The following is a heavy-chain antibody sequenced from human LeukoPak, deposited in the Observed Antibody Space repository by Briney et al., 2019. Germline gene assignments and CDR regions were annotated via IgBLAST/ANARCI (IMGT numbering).Heavy chain of an antibody. CDR1: GYTFASYD. J-gene: IGHJ4*02. D-gene: IGHD6-19*01. Sequence: ASVKVSCKASGYTFASYDISWVRQAPGQGFECMGWISAYNGNTNYAQKFQGRVTMTTDTSTSTAYMELRSLRSDDAAVYYCARVPGYSSGWYPIDYWGQGTLVTVSS. V-gene: IGHV1-18*01. CDR3: ARVPGYSSGWYPIDY. CDR2: ISAYNGNT.